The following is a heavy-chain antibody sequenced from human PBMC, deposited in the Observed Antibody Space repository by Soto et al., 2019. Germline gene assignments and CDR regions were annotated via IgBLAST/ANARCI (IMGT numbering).Heavy chain of an antibody. J-gene: IGHJ4*02. CDR3: AKDKRAVVGTAPFDY. V-gene: IGHV3-30*18. CDR1: GFTFSSYG. CDR2: IAYDGSNK. D-gene: IGHD2-21*02. Sequence: QVQLVESGGGVVQPGRSLRLSCAASGFTFSSYGMHWVRQAPGKGLEWVAVIAYDGSNKYYADSVKGRFTISRDNSKNTLYRQRSRLRVEDTAVYYCAKDKRAVVGTAPFDYWGQGTLVTVSS.